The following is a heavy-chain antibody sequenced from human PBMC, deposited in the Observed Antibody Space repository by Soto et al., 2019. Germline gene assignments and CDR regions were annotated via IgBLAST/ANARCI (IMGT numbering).Heavy chain of an antibody. D-gene: IGHD2-15*01. CDR1: GGSFSGYY. CDR3: ASRGRMTRPDIVVVVAAARNWFDP. CDR2: INHSGST. Sequence: ASETLSLTCAVYGGSFSGYYWSWIRQPPGKGLEWIGEINHSGSTNYNPSLKSRVTISVDTSKNQFSLKLSSVTAADTAVYYCASRGRMTRPDIVVVVAAARNWFDPWGQGTLVTVSS. J-gene: IGHJ5*02. V-gene: IGHV4-34*01.